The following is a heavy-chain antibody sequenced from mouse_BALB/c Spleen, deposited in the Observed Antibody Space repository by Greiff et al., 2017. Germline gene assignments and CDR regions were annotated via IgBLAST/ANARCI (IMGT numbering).Heavy chain of an antibody. CDR3: ARRYGSNYAMDY. CDR2: ISSGGSYT. V-gene: IGHV5-9-3*01. CDR1: GFTFSSYA. Sequence: EVQLQESGGGLVKPGGSLKLSCAASGFTFSSYAMSWVRQTPEKRLEWVATISSGGSYTYYPDSVKGRFTISRDNAKNTLYLQMSSLRSEDTAMYYCARRYGSNYAMDYWGQGTSVTVSS. J-gene: IGHJ4*01. D-gene: IGHD1-1*01.